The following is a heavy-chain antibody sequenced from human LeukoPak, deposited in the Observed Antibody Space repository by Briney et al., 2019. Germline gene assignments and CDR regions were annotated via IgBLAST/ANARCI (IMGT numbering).Heavy chain of an antibody. V-gene: IGHV3-66*01. CDR1: GLTVSSNY. D-gene: IGHD3-9*01. Sequence: GGSLRLSCAASGLTVSSNYMSWVRQAPGKGLEWVSVIYSGGSTYYADSVKGRFTISRDNSKNTLYLQMNSLRAEDTAVYYCARDGPSFDWLLTWGQGTLVTVSS. CDR3: ARDGPSFDWLLT. J-gene: IGHJ5*02. CDR2: IYSGGST.